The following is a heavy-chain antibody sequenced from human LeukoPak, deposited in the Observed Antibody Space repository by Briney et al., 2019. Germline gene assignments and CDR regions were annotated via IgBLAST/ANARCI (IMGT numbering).Heavy chain of an antibody. Sequence: PGGSLRLSCAASGFTFSNYSMSWVRQAPGKGLEWVSAISGSGGSTYYADSVKGRFTISRDNSKNTLYLQMNSLRAEDTAVYYCAKDLLRSSGDCCDAFDIWGQGTMVTVSS. J-gene: IGHJ3*02. CDR3: AKDLLRSSGDCCDAFDI. D-gene: IGHD2-21*02. CDR1: GFTFSNYS. V-gene: IGHV3-23*01. CDR2: ISGSGGST.